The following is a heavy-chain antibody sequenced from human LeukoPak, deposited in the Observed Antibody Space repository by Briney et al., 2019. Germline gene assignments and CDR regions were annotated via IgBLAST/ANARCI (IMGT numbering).Heavy chain of an antibody. CDR2: ISSSSSYI. CDR3: AKDQAVAGKGYYFDY. V-gene: IGHV3-21*04. D-gene: IGHD6-19*01. CDR1: GFTFSSYS. J-gene: IGHJ4*02. Sequence: GESLRLSCAASGFTFSSYSMNWVRQAPGKGLEWVSSISSSSSYIYYADSVKGRFTISRDNSKNTLYLQMNSLRAEDTAVYYCAKDQAVAGKGYYFDYWGQGTLVTVSS.